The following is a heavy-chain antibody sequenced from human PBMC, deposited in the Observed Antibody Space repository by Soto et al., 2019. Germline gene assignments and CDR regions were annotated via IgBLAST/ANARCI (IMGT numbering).Heavy chain of an antibody. CDR3: ARFSVYSYGDQNYYYYGMDV. V-gene: IGHV1-69*01. J-gene: IGHJ6*02. Sequence: QVQLVQSGAEVKKPGSSVKVSCKASGGTFSSYAISWVRQAPGQGLEWMGGIIPIFGTANYAQKFQGRVTITADESTSTAYMELSSLRSEDTAVYYCARFSVYSYGDQNYYYYGMDVWGQGTTVTVSS. CDR2: IIPIFGTA. D-gene: IGHD5-18*01. CDR1: GGTFSSYA.